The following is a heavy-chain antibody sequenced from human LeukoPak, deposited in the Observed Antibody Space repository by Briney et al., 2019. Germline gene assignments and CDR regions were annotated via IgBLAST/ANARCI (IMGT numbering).Heavy chain of an antibody. V-gene: IGHV3-9*01. CDR2: ISWDGGSI. D-gene: IGHD1-26*01. J-gene: IGHJ4*02. Sequence: PGRSLRLSCTASGFTFDDYAMHWVRQAPGKGLEWVSGISWDGGSIAYADSVKGRFAISRDNAKNSLYLQMNSLRPEDTALYYCARDSSGSLEYWGQGTLVTVSS. CDR3: ARDSSGSLEY. CDR1: GFTFDDYA.